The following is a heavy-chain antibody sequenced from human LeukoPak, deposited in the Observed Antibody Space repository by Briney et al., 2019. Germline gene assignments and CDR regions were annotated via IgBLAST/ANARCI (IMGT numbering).Heavy chain of an antibody. J-gene: IGHJ4*02. V-gene: IGHV3-7*01. D-gene: IGHD6-13*01. CDR1: GFTFSIYW. CDR2: IKLDGSEK. CDR3: ARISSSRYYFDF. Sequence: GGSLRLSCAASGFTFSIYWMSRVRQAPGKGLEWVANIKLDGSEKYYVDSVKGRFTISRDDAKNSLNLQMNNLRAEDTAVYYCARISSSRYYFDFWGQGTLVTVSS.